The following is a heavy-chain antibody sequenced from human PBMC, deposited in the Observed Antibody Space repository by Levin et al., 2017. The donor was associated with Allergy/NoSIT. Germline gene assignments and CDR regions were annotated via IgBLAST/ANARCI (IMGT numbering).Heavy chain of an antibody. Sequence: SETLSLTCAVSGYSISSGFYWGWIRQPPGKGLEWVGSIYHSGSTYLTPSLRSRVTMSVDTSKNQFSLKVRSVTAADTAVYYCGRVVGERQIIWVFDYWGQGALVTVSS. D-gene: IGHD1-1*01. J-gene: IGHJ4*02. V-gene: IGHV4-38-2*01. CDR2: IYHSGST. CDR1: GYSISSGFY. CDR3: GRVVGERQIIWVFDY.